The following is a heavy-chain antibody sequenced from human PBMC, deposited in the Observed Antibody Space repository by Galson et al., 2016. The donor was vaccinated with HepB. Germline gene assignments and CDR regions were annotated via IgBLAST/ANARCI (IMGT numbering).Heavy chain of an antibody. CDR2: LNPNSGAT. J-gene: IGHJ4*02. Sequence: SCKASEYSFTAYHIHWVRQAPGQGLEWMGWLNPNSGATKYAQKFQGRVTMTRDTSITTAYLEISSLTFDDTAVYYCTRDTMVQGIISPHFGFWGQGTLVTVSS. V-gene: IGHV1-2*02. CDR1: EYSFTAYH. D-gene: IGHD3-10*01. CDR3: TRDTMVQGIISPHFGF.